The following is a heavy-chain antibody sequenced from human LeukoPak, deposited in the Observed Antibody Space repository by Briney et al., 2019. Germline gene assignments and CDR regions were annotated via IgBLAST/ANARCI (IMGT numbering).Heavy chain of an antibody. CDR3: ATSPESRGVPHDAFDI. CDR1: GYTLTELS. V-gene: IGHV1-24*01. Sequence: ASVKVSCKVSGYTLTELSMHWVRQAPGKGLEWMGGFDPEDGETIYAQKFQGRVTMTEDTSTGTAYMELSSLRSEDTAVYYCATSPESRGVPHDAFDIWGQGTMVTVSS. D-gene: IGHD3-3*01. J-gene: IGHJ3*02. CDR2: FDPEDGET.